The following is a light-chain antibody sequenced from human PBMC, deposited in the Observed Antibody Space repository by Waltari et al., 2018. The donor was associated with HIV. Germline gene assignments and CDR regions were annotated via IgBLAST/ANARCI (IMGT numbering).Light chain of an antibody. CDR1: SNNVGRHKA. CDR3: CSFAGDMDSQISNYV. J-gene: IGLJ1*01. V-gene: IGLV2-23*02. CDR2: EVN. Sequence: QSALTQPTSVSGSLGQSVTISCTGGSNNVGRHKAVSWSQQQPGTVPKLLIFEVNKRPSGVSSRFFGSKSGNTASLTISRRQSDDEAAYYCCSFAGDMDSQISNYVFGTGTTVTV.